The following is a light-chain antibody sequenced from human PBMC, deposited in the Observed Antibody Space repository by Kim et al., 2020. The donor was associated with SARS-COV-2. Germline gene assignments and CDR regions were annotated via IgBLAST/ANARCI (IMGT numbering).Light chain of an antibody. Sequence: SYELTQPPPVSVSPGQTASITCSGSKLGDKYAYWYQQKPGQSPILVIYQHTKRPSGISQRFSGSSFGNTATLTISRAQTMDEADYYCQAWDSSTAVFGGG. V-gene: IGLV3-1*01. CDR3: QAWDSSTAV. CDR1: KLGDKY. J-gene: IGLJ3*02. CDR2: QHT.